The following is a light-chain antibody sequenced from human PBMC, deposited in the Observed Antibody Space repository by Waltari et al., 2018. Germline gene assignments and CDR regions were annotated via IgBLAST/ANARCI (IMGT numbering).Light chain of an antibody. CDR2: YVR. CDR1: SSDVGGYTY. CDR3: SSYISSSTLEL. V-gene: IGLV2-14*03. Sequence: QSALTQPASVSGSPGQSITISCTGTSSDVGGYTYVSWYQQHPGKPPKLMIFYVRNRPSGVSNRFSGSKSGNTASLTISGLQAEDEADYYCSSYISSSTLELFGGGTSLTVL. J-gene: IGLJ2*01.